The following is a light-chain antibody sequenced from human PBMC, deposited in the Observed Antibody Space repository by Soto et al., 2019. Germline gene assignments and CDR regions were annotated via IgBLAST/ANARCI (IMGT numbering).Light chain of an antibody. CDR3: NSXXXXSTYV. CDR1: SSDVGTYNY. J-gene: IGLJ1*01. Sequence: QSALTQPASVSGSPGQSITISCTGSSSDVGTYNYVSWYQQHPGRAPKLIIYEVSNRPSGISDRFSGSKSDNTASLTISGLQAEDEADYYCNSXXXXSTYVFGTGTKVTVL. V-gene: IGLV2-14*01. CDR2: EVS.